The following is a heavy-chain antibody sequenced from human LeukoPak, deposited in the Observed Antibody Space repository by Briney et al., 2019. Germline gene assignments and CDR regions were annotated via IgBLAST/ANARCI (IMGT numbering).Heavy chain of an antibody. CDR2: ITRPGTTI. D-gene: IGHD1-20*01. J-gene: IGHJ4*02. CDR1: GFTFSAYS. CDR3: ARSHNWNYLDY. Sequence: GGSLRLSCATSGFTFSAYSMSWVRQAPGKGLEWVSHITRPGTTIYYADSVKGRFTISRDNAKNSLYLQMNSLRAEDTAVYYCARSHNWNYLDYWGQGTLVTVSS. V-gene: IGHV3-48*01.